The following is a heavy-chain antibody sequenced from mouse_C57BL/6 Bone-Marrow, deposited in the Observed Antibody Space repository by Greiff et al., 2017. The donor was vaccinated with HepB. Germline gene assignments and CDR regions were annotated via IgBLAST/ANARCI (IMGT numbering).Heavy chain of an antibody. CDR1: GFTFTDYY. J-gene: IGHJ2*01. CDR2: IRNKANGYTT. Sequence: EVKVEESGGGLVQPGGSLSLSCAASGFTFTDYYMSWVRQPPGKALEWLGFIRNKANGYTTEYSASVKGRFTISRDNSQSILYLQMNALRAEDSATYYCASSPYDYFYFDYWGQGTTLTVSS. CDR3: ASSPYDYFYFDY. D-gene: IGHD2-4*01. V-gene: IGHV7-3*01.